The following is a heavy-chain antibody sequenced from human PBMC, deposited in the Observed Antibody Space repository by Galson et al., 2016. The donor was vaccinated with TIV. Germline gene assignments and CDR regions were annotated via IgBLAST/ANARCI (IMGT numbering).Heavy chain of an antibody. V-gene: IGHV1-69*13. CDR3: ARATNYYDNWFDP. D-gene: IGHD3-10*01. CDR2: IIPIFGTT. Sequence: SVKVSCKALGGTLASGGKFSSYVISWVRQAPGQGLEWMGRIIPIFGTTKYAQQFQGRVTITADESTDTAYVELNSLTSEDTAVYYCARATNYYDNWFDPWGQGTLVTVSS. J-gene: IGHJ5*02. CDR1: GGTLASGGKFSSYV.